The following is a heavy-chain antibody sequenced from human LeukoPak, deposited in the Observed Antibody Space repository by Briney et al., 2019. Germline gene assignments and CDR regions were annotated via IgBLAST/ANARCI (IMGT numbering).Heavy chain of an antibody. D-gene: IGHD3-10*01. J-gene: IGHJ6*03. V-gene: IGHV4-34*01. CDR1: GGSFSGYY. Sequence: PSETLSLTCAVYGGSFSGYYWSWIRQPPGKGLEWIGEINHSGSTNYNPSLKSRVTISVDTSENQFSLKLSSVTAADTAVYYCARRALYGSGRYYYYYYMDVWGKGTTVTVSS. CDR2: INHSGST. CDR3: ARRALYGSGRYYYYYYMDV.